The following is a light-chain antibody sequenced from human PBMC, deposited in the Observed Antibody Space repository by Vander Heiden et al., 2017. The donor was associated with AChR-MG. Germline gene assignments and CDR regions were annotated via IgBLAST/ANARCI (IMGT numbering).Light chain of an antibody. V-gene: IGKV1-27*01. Sequence: DLPINQSPSSLAASVGDRVTITCRAHQAISNNLAWYQQKPGQPPKLLIYGASTLQSGVPSRFSGSGSGTDFTLTISGLQPEDVAVFYCQKYNSAPFTFGPGTIVDL. CDR3: QKYNSAPFT. J-gene: IGKJ3*01. CDR2: GAS. CDR1: QAISNN.